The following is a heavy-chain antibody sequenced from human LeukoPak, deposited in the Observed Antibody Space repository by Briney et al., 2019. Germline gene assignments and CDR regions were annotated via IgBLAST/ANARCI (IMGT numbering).Heavy chain of an antibody. CDR3: AKDHVLRFLEWLSKYPTFDY. CDR2: ISGSGNST. V-gene: IGHV3-23*01. J-gene: IGHJ4*02. CDR1: GFTFSSYA. Sequence: GGSLRLSCAVSGFTFSSYAMSWVRQAPGKGLEWVSAISGSGNSTYYADSVKGRFTISRDNSKSTLYLQMNSLRAEDTAVYYCAKDHVLRFLEWLSKYPTFDYWGQGTLVTVSS. D-gene: IGHD3-3*01.